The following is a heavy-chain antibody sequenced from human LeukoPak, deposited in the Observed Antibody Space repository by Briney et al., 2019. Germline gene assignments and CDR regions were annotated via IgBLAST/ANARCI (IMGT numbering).Heavy chain of an antibody. CDR1: GFTFSDYY. V-gene: IGHV3-11*01. CDR2: ISSSGSTI. J-gene: IGHJ4*02. D-gene: IGHD3-22*01. CDR3: ARPDTSGDSSGYSLDY. Sequence: GGSLRLSCAASGFTFSDYYMSWIRQAPGKGLEWVSYISSSGSTIYYADSVKGLFTISRDNAKNSLYLQMNSLRAEDTAVCYCARPDTSGDSSGYSLDYWGQGTLVTVSS.